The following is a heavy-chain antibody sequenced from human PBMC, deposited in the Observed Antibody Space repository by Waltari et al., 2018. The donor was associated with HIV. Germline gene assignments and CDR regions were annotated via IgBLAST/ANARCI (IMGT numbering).Heavy chain of an antibody. J-gene: IGHJ4*02. D-gene: IGHD3-16*01. CDR1: GFTLRRYW. V-gene: IGHV3-74*01. CDR2: INSDGSST. CDR3: ASLYNYVWGSPPPFDY. Sequence: EVQLVESGGGLVQPGGSLRLPCAASGFTLRRYWMHVVRQAPGKGLVWVSRINSDGSSTNYADSVKGRFTISRDNAKNTVYLQMNSLRAEDTALYYCASLYNYVWGSPPPFDYWGQGTLVTVSS.